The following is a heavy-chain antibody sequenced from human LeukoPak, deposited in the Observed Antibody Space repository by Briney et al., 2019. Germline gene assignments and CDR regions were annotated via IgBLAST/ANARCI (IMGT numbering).Heavy chain of an antibody. CDR2: IYYSGST. CDR1: GGSISSYY. Sequence: PSETLSLTCTVSGGSISSYYWSWIRQPPGKGLEWIGYIYYSGSTNYKPSLKSRVTISVDASKNQFSLKLSSVTAADTAVYYCARRTTVTTWNYMDVWGKGTTVIVSS. V-gene: IGHV4-59*01. J-gene: IGHJ6*03. CDR3: ARRTTVTTWNYMDV. D-gene: IGHD4-17*01.